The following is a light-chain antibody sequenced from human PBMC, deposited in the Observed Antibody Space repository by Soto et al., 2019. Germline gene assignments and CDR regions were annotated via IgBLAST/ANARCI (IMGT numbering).Light chain of an antibody. CDR2: ATS. CDR1: QSVSSK. Sequence: EIVMTQSPATLSVSPGERASLSCRASQSVSSKLAWYQQKPGQPPRLLIYATSTRATGIPARFSGSGSGTDFTLTISSLEPEDFAVYYCQQRSNWPPITFGQGTRLEIK. J-gene: IGKJ5*01. CDR3: QQRSNWPPIT. V-gene: IGKV3-11*01.